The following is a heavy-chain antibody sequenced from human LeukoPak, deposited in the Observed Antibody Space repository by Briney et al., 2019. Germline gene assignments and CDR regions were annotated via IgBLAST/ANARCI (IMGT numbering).Heavy chain of an antibody. J-gene: IGHJ4*02. CDR3: ARDRPLAARPDY. Sequence: VASVKVSCKASGGTFSSYAISWVRQAPGQGLEWMGWINPNSGGTNYAQKFQGRVTMTRDTSISTAYMELSRLRSDDTAVYYCARDRPLAARPDYWGQGTLVTVSS. CDR1: GGTFSSYA. V-gene: IGHV1-2*02. CDR2: INPNSGGT. D-gene: IGHD6-6*01.